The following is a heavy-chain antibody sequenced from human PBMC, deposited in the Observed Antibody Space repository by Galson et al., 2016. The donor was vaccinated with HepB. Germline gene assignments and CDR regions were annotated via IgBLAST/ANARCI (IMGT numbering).Heavy chain of an antibody. CDR1: GDSVSGNSVG. D-gene: IGHD1-1*01. V-gene: IGHV6-1*01. CDR3: ARGFRGVLDF. J-gene: IGHJ4*02. CDR2: TYYRSMWHN. Sequence: CAISGDSVSGNSVGWSWIRQSPSRGLEWLGMTYYRSMWHNDYAVSVKSRVTVNPDTSKNQFSLHLTSVTPEDTAVYYCARGFRGVLDFWSQGTLVTVSS.